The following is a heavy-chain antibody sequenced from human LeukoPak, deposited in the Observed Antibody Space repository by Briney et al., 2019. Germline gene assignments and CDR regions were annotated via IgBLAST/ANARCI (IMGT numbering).Heavy chain of an antibody. CDR2: ISSSGST. CDR3: ARVPNFDWQRYTFDP. Sequence: PSQTLSLTCTVSGDSISSGDYYWSWIRQPAGKGLEWIGRISSSGSTNYNPSLKSRVTISVDTSKNQFSLKLSSVTAADTAVYYCARVPNFDWQRYTFDPWGQGTLVTVSS. V-gene: IGHV4-61*02. J-gene: IGHJ5*02. D-gene: IGHD3-9*01. CDR1: GDSISSGDYY.